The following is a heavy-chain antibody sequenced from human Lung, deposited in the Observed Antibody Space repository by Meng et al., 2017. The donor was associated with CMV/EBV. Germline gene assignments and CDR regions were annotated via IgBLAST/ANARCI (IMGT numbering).Heavy chain of an antibody. V-gene: IGHV4-34*01. J-gene: IGHJ5*02. CDR3: ARAWYYDFLAEKGNNWFDP. CDR1: GGSFSGYY. CDR2: INHSGST. D-gene: IGHD3-3*01. Sequence: SETLSLTCAVYGGSFSGYYWSWIRQPPGKGLEWIGEINHSGSTNYNPSLKSRVTISVDTSKNQFSLKLSSVTAADTAVYYCARAWYYDFLAEKGNNWFDPWGQGXLVTVSS.